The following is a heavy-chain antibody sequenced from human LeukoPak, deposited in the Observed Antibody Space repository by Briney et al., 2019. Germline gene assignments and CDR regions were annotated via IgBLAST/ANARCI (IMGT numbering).Heavy chain of an antibody. CDR1: GFTFSSYG. J-gene: IGHJ4*02. V-gene: IGHV3-23*01. CDR3: ARDRGGYENEDIFDY. CDR2: IETGGAST. D-gene: IGHD5-12*01. Sequence: GGSLRLSCAASGFTFSSYGMSRVRQAPGKGLEWVSAIETGGASTYYADSVKGRFSISRDNSKNTLYLQMNSLRAEDTAVYYCARDRGGYENEDIFDYWGQGTLVTVSS.